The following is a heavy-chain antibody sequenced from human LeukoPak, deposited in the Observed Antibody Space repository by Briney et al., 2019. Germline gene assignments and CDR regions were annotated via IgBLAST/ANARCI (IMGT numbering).Heavy chain of an antibody. D-gene: IGHD1-7*01. CDR3: ARSITGTRGWFDP. CDR2: IIPILGIA. Sequence: ASVKVSCKASGGTFSSYAISWVRQAPGQGLEWMGRIIPILGIANYAQKFQGRVTITADKSTSTAYMELSSLRSEDTAVYYCARSITGTRGWFDPWGQGTLVTVSS. CDR1: GGTFSSYA. J-gene: IGHJ5*02. V-gene: IGHV1-69*04.